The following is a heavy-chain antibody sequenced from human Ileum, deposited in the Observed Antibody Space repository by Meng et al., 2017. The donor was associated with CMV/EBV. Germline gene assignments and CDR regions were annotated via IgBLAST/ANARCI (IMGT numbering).Heavy chain of an antibody. D-gene: IGHD4/OR15-4a*01. V-gene: IGHV1-69*05. CDR3: VRGMLGIIDYGTSSFDY. J-gene: IGHJ4*02. Sequence: GAISSYVIIWVRQAPGQGLEWMGGIIPLFGSTNYARKFRGRVTITTDESRTTADMELTNLRSEDTAVYFCVRGMLGIIDYGTSSFDYWGQGTLVTVSS. CDR2: IIPLFGST. CDR1: GAISSYV.